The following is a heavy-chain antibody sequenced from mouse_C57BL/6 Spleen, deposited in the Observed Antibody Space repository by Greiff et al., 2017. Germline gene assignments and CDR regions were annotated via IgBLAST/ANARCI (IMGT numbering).Heavy chain of an antibody. Sequence: QVQLKQPGAELVMPGASVKLSCKASGYTFTSYWMHWVKQRPGQGLEWIGEIDPSDSYTNYNQKFKGKSTLTVDKSSSTAYMQLSSLTSEDSAVYYCARAEQGYYGSSFDYWGQGTTLTVSS. J-gene: IGHJ2*01. CDR3: ARAEQGYYGSSFDY. CDR1: GYTFTSYW. D-gene: IGHD1-1*01. V-gene: IGHV1-69*01. CDR2: IDPSDSYT.